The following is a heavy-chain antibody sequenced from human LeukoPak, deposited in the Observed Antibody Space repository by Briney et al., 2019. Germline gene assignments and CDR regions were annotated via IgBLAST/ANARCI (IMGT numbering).Heavy chain of an antibody. V-gene: IGHV3-23*01. CDR2: ISGTGDST. CDR3: AKGSSAVGGGMHADY. CDR1: GFTFSNYV. D-gene: IGHD6-13*01. Sequence: PGGSLRLSCASSGFTFSNYVLTWVRQAPGKGLDWVSGISGTGDSTYYSDSVRGRFTISRANSKNTVYLQMNSLRVEDTAVYYCAKGSSAVGGGMHADYWGQGSQFTVSS. J-gene: IGHJ4*02.